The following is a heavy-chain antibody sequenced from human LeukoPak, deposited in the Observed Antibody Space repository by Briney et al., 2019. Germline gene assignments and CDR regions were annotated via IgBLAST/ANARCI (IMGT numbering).Heavy chain of an antibody. Sequence: GESLKISCKGSGYSFVSSWIGWVRQMPGKGLEWMGIIYPGDSDTKYSPSFQGQVTISADKSTTTAYLQWSSLKASDTAMYYCARPMVRGQVRAFDIWGQGTMVTVSS. V-gene: IGHV5-51*01. J-gene: IGHJ3*02. D-gene: IGHD3-10*01. CDR2: IYPGDSDT. CDR3: ARPMVRGQVRAFDI. CDR1: GYSFVSSW.